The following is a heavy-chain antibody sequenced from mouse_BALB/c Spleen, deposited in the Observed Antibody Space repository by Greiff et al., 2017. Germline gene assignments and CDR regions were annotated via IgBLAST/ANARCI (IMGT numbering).Heavy chain of an antibody. CDR3: ALSYYYAMDY. J-gene: IGHJ4*01. Sequence: EVKLVESGPGLVKPSQSLSLTCTVTGYSITSDYAWNWIRQFPGNKLEWMGYISYSGSTSYNPSLKSRISITRDTSKNQFFLQLNSVTTEDTATYYCALSYYYAMDYWGQGTSVTVSS. CDR2: ISYSGST. CDR1: GYSITSDYA. V-gene: IGHV3-2*02.